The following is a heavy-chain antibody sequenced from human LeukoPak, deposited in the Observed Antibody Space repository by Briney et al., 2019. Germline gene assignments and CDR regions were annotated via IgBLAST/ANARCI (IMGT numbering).Heavy chain of an antibody. J-gene: IGHJ4*02. CDR2: IYSSGST. D-gene: IGHD3-22*01. V-gene: IGHV4-4*07. Sequence: SETLSLTCTVSGGSISSYYWSWIRQPAGNGLEWIGRIYSSGSTNYNPSLKSRVTMSVDTSKNQFSLKLSSVTAADTAVYYCARDVGSGYYHNFDHWGQGTLVTVSS. CDR3: ARDVGSGYYHNFDH. CDR1: GGSISSYY.